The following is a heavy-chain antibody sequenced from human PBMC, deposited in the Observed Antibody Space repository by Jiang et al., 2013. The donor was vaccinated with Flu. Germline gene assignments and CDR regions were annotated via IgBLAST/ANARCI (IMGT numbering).Heavy chain of an antibody. CDR2: IEYSGRT. D-gene: IGHD1-7*01. J-gene: IGHJ5*01. V-gene: IGHV4-59*01. CDR1: GGSMNGYY. CDR3: ARGNFGAWVAF. Sequence: GSGLVKPSETLSLTCTVSGGSMNGYYWSWIRQPPGKGLEWMGYIEYSGRTEYYPSVGSRVIISLDTSKSQFSLKLSSVTAADTAVYYCARGNFGAWVAFWGQGALGHRLL.